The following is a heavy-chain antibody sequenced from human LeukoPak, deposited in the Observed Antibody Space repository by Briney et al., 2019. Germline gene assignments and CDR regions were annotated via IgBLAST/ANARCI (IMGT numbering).Heavy chain of an antibody. CDR1: GFTFSSYA. CDR3: ARVLRYCSGGNCYSGGLGYMDV. D-gene: IGHD2-15*01. J-gene: IGHJ6*03. Sequence: PGGSLRLSCVASGFTFSSYAMHWVRQTPGKGLEWVAVISYDGSNKYYADSVKGRFTISRDNAKNSLFLQMNSLRAEDTAVYYCARVLRYCSGGNCYSGGLGYMDVWGKGTTVTISS. CDR2: ISYDGSNK. V-gene: IGHV3-30*04.